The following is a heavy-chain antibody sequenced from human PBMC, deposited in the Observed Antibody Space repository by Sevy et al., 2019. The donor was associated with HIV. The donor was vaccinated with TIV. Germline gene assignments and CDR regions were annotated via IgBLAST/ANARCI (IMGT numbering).Heavy chain of an antibody. V-gene: IGHV4-59*01. Sequence: SETLSLTCTVSGGSISSYYWSWIRQPPGKGLEWIGYIYYSGSTNYNPSLKSRVTISVDTSKNQFSLKLSSVTAADTAVYYCVRGGTTVTTLLNFDYWGQGTLVTVSS. D-gene: IGHD4-17*01. CDR2: IYYSGST. CDR3: VRGGTTVTTLLNFDY. J-gene: IGHJ4*02. CDR1: GGSISSYY.